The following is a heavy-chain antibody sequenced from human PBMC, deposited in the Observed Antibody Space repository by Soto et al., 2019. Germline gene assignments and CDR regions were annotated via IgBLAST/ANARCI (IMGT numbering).Heavy chain of an antibody. CDR3: AKDQTDVTLFDY. D-gene: IGHD2-21*02. J-gene: IGHJ4*02. V-gene: IGHV3-64D*06. Sequence: GGSLRLSCSASGFSFSDSAMHWVRQAPGKTLEYVSAISTNGRNTYYADSVKGRFTISRDNSKNTVHLQMSSLRAEDTAVYYCAKDQTDVTLFDYWGQGTLVTVSS. CDR1: GFSFSDSA. CDR2: ISTNGRNT.